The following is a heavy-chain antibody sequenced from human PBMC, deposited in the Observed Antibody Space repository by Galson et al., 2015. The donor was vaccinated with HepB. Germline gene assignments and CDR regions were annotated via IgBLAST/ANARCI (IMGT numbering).Heavy chain of an antibody. V-gene: IGHV3-9*01. D-gene: IGHD4-11*01. Sequence: SLRLSCAASGFTFDDYAMHWVRQAPGKGLEWVSGISWNSGSIGYADSVKGRFTISRDNAKNSLYLQMNSLRAEDTALYYCAKDPSDAIGDYTDAFDIWGQGTMVTVSS. J-gene: IGHJ3*02. CDR3: AKDPSDAIGDYTDAFDI. CDR2: ISWNSGSI. CDR1: GFTFDDYA.